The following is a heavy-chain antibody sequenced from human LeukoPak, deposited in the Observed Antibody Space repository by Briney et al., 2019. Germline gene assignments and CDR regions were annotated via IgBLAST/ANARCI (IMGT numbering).Heavy chain of an antibody. D-gene: IGHD1-26*01. CDR3: ARHLGAGGSGVDY. Sequence: GGSLRLSCTASGFNFSGSAMHWVRQASGKGLEWIGRIRNKANNYATAYVASVKGRFTISRDDSKNTAYLQMNSLKIEDTAVYYCARHLGAGGSGVDYWGQGTLVTVSS. CDR2: IRNKANNYAT. V-gene: IGHV3-73*01. CDR1: GFNFSGSA. J-gene: IGHJ4*02.